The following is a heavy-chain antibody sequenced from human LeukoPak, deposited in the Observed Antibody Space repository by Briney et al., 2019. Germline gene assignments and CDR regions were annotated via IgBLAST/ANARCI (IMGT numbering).Heavy chain of an antibody. J-gene: IGHJ6*02. V-gene: IGHV3-23*01. CDR1: GFTFSSYA. Sequence: GGSLRLSCAASGFTFSSYAMSWVRQAPGKGLEWVSAISGSGGSTYYADSVKGRFTISRDNSKNTLYLQMNSLRAEDTAVYYCAKATGRNYYYGMDVWGQGTTVTVSS. CDR3: AKATGRNYYYGMDV. CDR2: ISGSGGST.